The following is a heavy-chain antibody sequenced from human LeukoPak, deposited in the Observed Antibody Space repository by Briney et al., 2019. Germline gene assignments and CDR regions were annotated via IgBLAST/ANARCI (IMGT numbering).Heavy chain of an antibody. Sequence: PSETLSLTCTVSGGSISSYYWSWIRQPPGKGLEWIGYIYYSGSTNYNPSLKSRVTISVDTSKNQFSLKLSSVTAADTAVYYCARDFSPPGLLYYGMDVWGQGTTVTVSS. J-gene: IGHJ6*02. CDR1: GGSISSYY. CDR3: ARDFSPPGLLYYGMDV. CDR2: IYYSGST. V-gene: IGHV4-59*01. D-gene: IGHD1-26*01.